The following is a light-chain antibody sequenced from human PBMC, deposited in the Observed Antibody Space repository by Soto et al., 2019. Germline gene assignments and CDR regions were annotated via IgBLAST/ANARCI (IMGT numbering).Light chain of an antibody. Sequence: QPVLTQPRSVSGSPGQSVTISCTGTSSDVGIYNYVSWYQQHPGKAPKVMIYDVSERPSGVPDRFSGSKSGNTASLTISGLQAEDEADYYCCSYAGSPRDVFGTGTKVTVL. CDR2: DVS. V-gene: IGLV2-11*01. CDR3: CSYAGSPRDV. J-gene: IGLJ1*01. CDR1: SSDVGIYNY.